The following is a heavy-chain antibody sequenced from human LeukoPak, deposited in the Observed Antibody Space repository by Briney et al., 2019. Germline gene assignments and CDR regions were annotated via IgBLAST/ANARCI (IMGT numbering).Heavy chain of an antibody. J-gene: IGHJ4*02. CDR3: AKVAGYGDYSYYFDY. V-gene: IGHV3-9*01. Sequence: GRSLRLSCAASGFTFDDYAMHWVRHAPGKGLEWVSGISWNSGSIGYADSVKGRFTISGDNAKNSLYLQMNSLRAEDTALYYCAKVAGYGDYSYYFDYWGQGTLVTVSS. CDR1: GFTFDDYA. CDR2: ISWNSGSI. D-gene: IGHD4-17*01.